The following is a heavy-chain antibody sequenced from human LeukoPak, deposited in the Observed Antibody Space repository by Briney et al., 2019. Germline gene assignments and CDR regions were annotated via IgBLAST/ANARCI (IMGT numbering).Heavy chain of an antibody. J-gene: IGHJ4*02. CDR1: GFTFRTYA. V-gene: IGHV3-23*01. CDR3: AKDRYCGGGTCYWSYFDY. D-gene: IGHD2-15*01. Sequence: TGGSLRLSCAASGFTFRTYAMSWVRQAPGKGLEWVSAISGGGGSTYYADSVKGRFTISRENSKNPLFLQMNSLRAEDTAVYYCAKDRYCGGGTCYWSYFDYWGQGTLVTVSS. CDR2: ISGGGGST.